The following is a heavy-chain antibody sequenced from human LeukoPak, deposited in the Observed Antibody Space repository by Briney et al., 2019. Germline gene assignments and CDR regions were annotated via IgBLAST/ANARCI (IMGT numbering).Heavy chain of an antibody. CDR3: ARVYGSGSYLRDY. Sequence: PSETLSLTCSVSGDSISSSSFSWGWIRQPPGKGLEWIGSIYYSGSTYYNPSLKSRVTISVDTSKNQFSLKLSSVTAADTAVYYCARVYGSGSYLRDYWGQGTLVTVSS. V-gene: IGHV4-39*01. CDR2: IYYSGST. CDR1: GDSISSSSFS. D-gene: IGHD3-10*01. J-gene: IGHJ4*02.